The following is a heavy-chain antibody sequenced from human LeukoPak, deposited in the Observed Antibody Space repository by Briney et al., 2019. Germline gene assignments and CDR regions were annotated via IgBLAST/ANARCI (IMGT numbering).Heavy chain of an antibody. CDR2: ISTAGGNT. J-gene: IGHJ4*02. Sequence: GGSLRLSCVASGFNFNNYAMSWVRQAPGKGLEWVSSISTAGGNTYYADSVKGRLTISRDKSENTMFLQMNSLRAEDTAVYYCAKDAMAGTGTFDYWGQGTLVTVSS. CDR1: GFNFNNYA. V-gene: IGHV3-23*01. D-gene: IGHD6-19*01. CDR3: AKDAMAGTGTFDY.